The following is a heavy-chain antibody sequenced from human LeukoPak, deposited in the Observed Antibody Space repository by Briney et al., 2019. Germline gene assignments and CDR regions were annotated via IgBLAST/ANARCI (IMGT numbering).Heavy chain of an antibody. V-gene: IGHV3-74*01. J-gene: IGHJ6*03. CDR3: ARGGYGHNMDV. Sequence: PGGSLRLSCVGSGFMFSNYYMYWFRPAPGKGLVWVSRIKNAGIHTIYADSVKGRFTVSRDNAKNTVYLQMSSLRAEDTAVYYCARGGYGHNMDVWGEGTTVTVSS. CDR1: GFMFSNYY. D-gene: IGHD3-10*01. CDR2: IKNAGIHT.